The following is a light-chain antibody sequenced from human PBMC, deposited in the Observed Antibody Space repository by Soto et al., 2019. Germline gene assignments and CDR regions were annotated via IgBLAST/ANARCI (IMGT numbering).Light chain of an antibody. CDR1: QSISSW. CDR3: HQYNSICT. Sequence: DIQMTQSPSTLSASVGDRVTITCRASQSISSWLAWYQQKPGKAPKLLIYDASSLESGGPSRFSGSGSGTEFTLPISCLQPDDFATYYCHQYNSICTFGQGTKVEIK. CDR2: DAS. J-gene: IGKJ1*01. V-gene: IGKV1-5*01.